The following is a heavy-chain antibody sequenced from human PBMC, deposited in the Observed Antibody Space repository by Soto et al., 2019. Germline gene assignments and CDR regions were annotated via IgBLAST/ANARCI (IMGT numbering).Heavy chain of an antibody. CDR1: GGIFSTYA. J-gene: IGHJ6*02. D-gene: IGHD6-6*01. CDR3: ARSPYSSSLDYYFGMDV. CDR2: IIPIFGKT. V-gene: IGHV1-69*13. Sequence: SVKVSCKAFGGIFSTYAISWVRQAPGQGLEWMGGIIPIFGKTTYAQKFQGRVTITADESTSTAYMEVSSLTSEDTAVYYCARSPYSSSLDYYFGMDVWGQ.